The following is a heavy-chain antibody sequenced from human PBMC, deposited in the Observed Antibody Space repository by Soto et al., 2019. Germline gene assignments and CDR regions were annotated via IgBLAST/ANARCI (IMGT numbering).Heavy chain of an antibody. CDR1: GYIFTGYH. CDR2: INPNSGDT. CDR3: ARDARGKRGYDQVYT. D-gene: IGHD3-16*01. V-gene: IGHV1-2*02. Sequence: QVHLVQSGAEVKKPGASVKVSCKASGYIFTGYHIHWVRQAPGRGLEWMGWINPNSGDTEYAQNFQGRVTMTRDKALNVVYMEMSGLMSDDKNDYYCARDARGKRGYDQVYTWGQGSTVTVSS. J-gene: IGHJ6*02.